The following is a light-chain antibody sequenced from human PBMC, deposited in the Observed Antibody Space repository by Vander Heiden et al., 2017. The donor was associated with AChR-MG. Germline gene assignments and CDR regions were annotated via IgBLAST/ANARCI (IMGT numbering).Light chain of an antibody. CDR3: NSYTGSSTLNWV. V-gene: IGLV2-14*03. J-gene: IGLJ3*02. CDR1: TSDVGAYNY. Sequence: QSALTQPASVSGSPGQSITISFTGTTSDVGAYNYVSWYQQHPDKAPKLVIYEVTNRPSGVSNRFSGSKSGNTASPTISGLQAEDEADDYCNSYTGSSTLNWVFGGGTKLTVL. CDR2: EVT.